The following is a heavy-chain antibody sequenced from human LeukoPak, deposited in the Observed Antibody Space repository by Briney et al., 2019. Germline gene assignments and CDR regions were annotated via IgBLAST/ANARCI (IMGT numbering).Heavy chain of an antibody. D-gene: IGHD2-15*01. V-gene: IGHV4-38-2*01. CDR1: GYSISSGYY. CDR2: IYHSGST. CDR3: AKGYSGSDAFDI. J-gene: IGHJ3*02. Sequence: PSETLSLTCAVSGYSISSGYYWGWIRQPPGKGLEWIGSIYHSGSTYYNPSLKSRVTISVDTSKNQFPLKLSSVTAADTAVYYCAKGYSGSDAFDIWGQGTMVTVSS.